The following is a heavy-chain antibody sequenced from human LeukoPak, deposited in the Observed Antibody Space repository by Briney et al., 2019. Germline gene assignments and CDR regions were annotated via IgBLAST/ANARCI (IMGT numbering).Heavy chain of an antibody. CDR2: VTGSGSRI. CDR1: GFTFSDFA. Sequence: GGSLRLSCAASGFTFSDFAMSWVRQAPGKGLEWVSTVTGSGSRIYYADSVKGRFTISRDNSKNTLYLQMNSLRAEDTAVYYCAKLSDSAAAGHYDYWGQGTLVTVSS. V-gene: IGHV3-23*01. D-gene: IGHD6-13*01. CDR3: AKLSDSAAAGHYDY. J-gene: IGHJ4*02.